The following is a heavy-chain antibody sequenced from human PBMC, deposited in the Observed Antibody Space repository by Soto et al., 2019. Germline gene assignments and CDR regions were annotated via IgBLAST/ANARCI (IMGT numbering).Heavy chain of an antibody. CDR3: GRVYGGYDHFDY. Sequence: ASVKVSCKASGYTFTSYGISWVRQAPGQGLEWMGWISAYNGNTNYAQKLQGRDTMTTDTSTSTAYMELRSLRSDDTAVYYCGRVYGGYDHFDYWGQGTLVTVSS. V-gene: IGHV1-18*01. CDR1: GYTFTSYG. CDR2: ISAYNGNT. J-gene: IGHJ4*02. D-gene: IGHD5-12*01.